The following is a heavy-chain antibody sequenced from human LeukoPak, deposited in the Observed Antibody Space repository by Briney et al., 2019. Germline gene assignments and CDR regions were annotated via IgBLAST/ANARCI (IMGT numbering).Heavy chain of an antibody. D-gene: IGHD2-21*01. CDR1: GFTFSHYA. V-gene: IGHV3-64D*06. CDR3: VEGEDSGLWPAPGYFHH. CDR2: ISSYGGST. Sequence: GGSLRLSCSASGFTFSHYALHWVRQAPGKGLEYVSAISSYGGSTYYADSVKGRFTISRDNSKNTLFLQMSSLRAEDTAFYYCVEGEDSGLWPAPGYFHHWGQGALVTVSS. J-gene: IGHJ1*01.